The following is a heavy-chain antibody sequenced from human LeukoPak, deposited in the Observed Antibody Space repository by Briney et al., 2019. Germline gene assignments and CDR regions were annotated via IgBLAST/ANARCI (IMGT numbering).Heavy chain of an antibody. V-gene: IGHV3-7*04. J-gene: IGHJ6*02. CDR3: ARANAMDV. CDR2: MNQDGSER. CDR1: GFTFSNHW. Sequence: GGPLRLSCAASGFTFSNHWMTWVRQAPGKGPEWVANMNQDGSERYYVDSVKGRFTISRDNAKNSLYLQMNSLRLEDTALYYCARANAMDVWGQGTTVTVSS.